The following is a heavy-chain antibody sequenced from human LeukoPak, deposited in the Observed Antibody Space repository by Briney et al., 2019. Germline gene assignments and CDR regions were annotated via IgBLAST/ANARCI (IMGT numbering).Heavy chain of an antibody. CDR1: GYSFTSYW. J-gene: IGHJ4*02. Sequence: GESLQISFKASGYSFTSYWIAWVRRMPGKGRGWMGLIYPGDSDTRYNPSFQGQVTISADKSISTAYLQWNILKASDTALYYCARRGYSGSTHFDSWGQGTLVTVSS. V-gene: IGHV5-51*01. D-gene: IGHD1-26*01. CDR2: IYPGDSDT. CDR3: ARRGYSGSTHFDS.